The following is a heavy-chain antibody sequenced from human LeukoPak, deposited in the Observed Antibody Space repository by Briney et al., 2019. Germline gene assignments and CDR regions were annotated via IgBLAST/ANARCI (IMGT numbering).Heavy chain of an antibody. D-gene: IGHD4-17*01. CDR1: GFTFSSYG. CDR2: ISYDGSNK. J-gene: IGHJ4*02. Sequence: GGSLRLSCAASGFTFSSYGMHWVRQAPGKGLEWVAVISYDGSNKYYADSVKGRFTISRDNSKNTLYLQMNSLRAEDTAVYYCAKENRYGDYLFDYWGQGTLVTVSS. V-gene: IGHV3-30*18. CDR3: AKENRYGDYLFDY.